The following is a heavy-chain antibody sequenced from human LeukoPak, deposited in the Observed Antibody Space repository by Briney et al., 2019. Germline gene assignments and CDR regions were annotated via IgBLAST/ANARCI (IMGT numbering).Heavy chain of an antibody. J-gene: IGHJ4*02. CDR3: AKNSLSSRLRYFDY. CDR1: GFTFSSYG. V-gene: IGHV3-30*02. CDR2: IRYDGSNK. D-gene: IGHD4-17*01. Sequence: GGSLRLSCAASGFTFSSYGMHWVRQAPGKGLEWVAFIRYDGSNKYYADSVKGRFTISRDNSKNTLFLQMNSLRTEDTAVYYCAKNSLSSRLRYFDYWGQGTLVTVSS.